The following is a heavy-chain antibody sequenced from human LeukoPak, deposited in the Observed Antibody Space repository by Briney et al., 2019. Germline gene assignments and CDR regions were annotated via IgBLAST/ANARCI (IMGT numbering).Heavy chain of an antibody. CDR2: IYYSGST. J-gene: IGHJ4*02. V-gene: IGHV4-39*01. Sequence: SETLSLTCTVSGGSISSSSYYWGWIRQPPGKGLEWLGSIYYSGSTYYSPSLTSRVTISVDTSKNQFSLKLSSVTAADTAVYYCARHLGYSATFDYWGQGTLVTVSS. CDR1: GGSISSSSYY. D-gene: IGHD3-22*01. CDR3: ARHLGYSATFDY.